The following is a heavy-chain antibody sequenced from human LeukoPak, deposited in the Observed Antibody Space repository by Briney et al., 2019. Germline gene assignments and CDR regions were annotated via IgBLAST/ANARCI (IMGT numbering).Heavy chain of an antibody. CDR3: ARDRIVRRPGTNWFDP. Sequence: GGSLILSCAASGFTFSSYSMNWVRQAPGKGLEWVSSISSSSSYIYYADSVKGRFTISRDNAKNSLYLQMNSLRAEDTAVYYCARDRIVRRPGTNWFDPWGQGTLVTVSS. CDR2: ISSSSSYI. V-gene: IGHV3-21*01. CDR1: GFTFSSYS. J-gene: IGHJ5*02. D-gene: IGHD3-22*01.